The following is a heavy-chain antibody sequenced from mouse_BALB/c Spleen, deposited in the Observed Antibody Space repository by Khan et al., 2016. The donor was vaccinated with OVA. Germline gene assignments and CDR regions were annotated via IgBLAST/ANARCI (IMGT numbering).Heavy chain of an antibody. CDR2: ISSVAYSI. J-gene: IGHJ3*01. Sequence: EVELVESGGGLVQPGGSRKLSCAASGFTFIDYGMAWVRQTPGKGPEWIAFISSVAYSIYYADTVTGRFTISRESAKNTLYLEMSSLRSDDTARYYWGRGGFAYWGQGTLVTVSA. CDR1: GFTFIDYG. V-gene: IGHV5-15*02. CDR3: GRGGFAY.